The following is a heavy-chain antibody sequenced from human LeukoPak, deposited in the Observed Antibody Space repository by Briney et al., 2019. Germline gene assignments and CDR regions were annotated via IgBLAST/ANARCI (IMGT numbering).Heavy chain of an antibody. V-gene: IGHV4-59*01. CDR3: AGSGSYDYFDY. CDR2: IYYSGST. CDR1: GGSISSYY. D-gene: IGHD1-26*01. Sequence: PSGTLSLTCTVSGGSISSYYWSWIRQPPGKGLEWIGYIYYSGSTNYNPSLKSRVTISVDTSKNQFSLKLSSVTAADTAVYYCAGSGSYDYFDYWGQGTLVTVSS. J-gene: IGHJ4*02.